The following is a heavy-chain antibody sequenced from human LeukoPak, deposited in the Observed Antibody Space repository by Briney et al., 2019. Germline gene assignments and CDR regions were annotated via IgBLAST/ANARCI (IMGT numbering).Heavy chain of an antibody. D-gene: IGHD3-16*01. CDR1: GGFISNSNYY. V-gene: IGHV4-39*01. CDR3: VRHHYYDASLPPL. J-gene: IGHJ4*02. Sequence: SETLSLTCTVSGGFISNSNYYWGWSRQTPGKGLDWIGSIYYSGRTYYNPSLNGRVTISMDTSENQFSLRLSSVTAADTASFYCVRHHYYDASLPPLWGQGTQVIVSS. CDR2: IYYSGRT.